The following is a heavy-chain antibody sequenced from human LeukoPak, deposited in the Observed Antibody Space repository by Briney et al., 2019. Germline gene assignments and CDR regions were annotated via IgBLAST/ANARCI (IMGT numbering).Heavy chain of an antibody. Sequence: GGSLRLSCTASGFTFSSYWMHWVRQAPGKGLVWVSRLKCDGTSTSYADSVKGRFTISRDNAKSTLYLQMNSLRAEDTAVYFGGRDRFFGIDVWGQGTTVTVSS. CDR3: GRDRFFGIDV. D-gene: IGHD3-16*01. CDR2: LKCDGTST. J-gene: IGHJ6*02. V-gene: IGHV3-74*01. CDR1: GFTFSSYW.